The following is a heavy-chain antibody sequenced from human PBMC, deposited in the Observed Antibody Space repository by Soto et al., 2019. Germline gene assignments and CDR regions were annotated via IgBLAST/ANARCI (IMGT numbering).Heavy chain of an antibody. CDR1: GFTFSSYG. V-gene: IGHV3-30*18. D-gene: IGHD1-20*01. J-gene: IGHJ6*02. CDR2: ISYAGSNK. Sequence: QVQLVESGGGVVQPGRSLRLSCAAAGFTFSSYGMHWVRQAPGKGLEWVAVISYAGSNKYYADSVKGRFTISRDNSKNTLYLQMNSLRAEDTAVYYCAKDLSITGTTRLIYYYYYGMDVWGQGTTVNVSS. CDR3: AKDLSITGTTRLIYYYYYGMDV.